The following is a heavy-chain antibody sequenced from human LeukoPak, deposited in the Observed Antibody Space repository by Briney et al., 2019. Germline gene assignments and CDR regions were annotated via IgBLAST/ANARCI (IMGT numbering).Heavy chain of an antibody. CDR1: GYTFTGYY. CDR2: INPNSGGT. D-gene: IGHD6-13*01. V-gene: IGHV1-2*02. J-gene: IGHJ5*02. Sequence: ASVKVSCKASGYTFTGYYMHWVRQAPGQGLEWMGWINPNSGGTNYAQKFRGRVTMTRDTSISTAYMELSRLRSDDTAVYYCARVAQQLVRWFDPWGQGTLVTVSS. CDR3: ARVAQQLVRWFDP.